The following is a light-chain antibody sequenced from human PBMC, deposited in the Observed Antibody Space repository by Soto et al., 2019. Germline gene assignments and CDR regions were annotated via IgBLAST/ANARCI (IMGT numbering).Light chain of an antibody. CDR1: QSVSSN. CDR3: QQYNEWPPWT. CDR2: GAS. Sequence: EIVMTQSPATLSVSPGERATLSCRASQSVSSNLAWYQQIPGQAPRLLIYGASTRATGIPARFSGSGSGTEFTLTISRLQSEDFAVYYCQQYNEWPPWTFGQGTKVEIK. V-gene: IGKV3-15*01. J-gene: IGKJ1*01.